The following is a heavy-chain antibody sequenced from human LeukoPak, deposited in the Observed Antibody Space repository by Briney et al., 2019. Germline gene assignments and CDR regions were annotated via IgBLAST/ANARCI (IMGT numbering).Heavy chain of an antibody. D-gene: IGHD6-19*01. CDR1: GSSISSYY. V-gene: IGHV4-4*07. Sequence: PSETLSLTCTIPGSSISSYYWNLIRQLAGKGLEWIGRIYTSGSTNYNPSLKSRVTMSVDTSKNQFSLKLSSVTAADTAVYYCARDTAVAGNFDYWGQGTLVTVSS. CDR3: ARDTAVAGNFDY. J-gene: IGHJ4*02. CDR2: IYTSGST.